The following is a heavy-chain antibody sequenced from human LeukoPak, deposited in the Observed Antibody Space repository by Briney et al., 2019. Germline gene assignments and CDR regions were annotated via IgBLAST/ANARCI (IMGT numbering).Heavy chain of an antibody. V-gene: IGHV1-18*01. CDR3: ARGIAAAGMGDY. CDR2: ISAYNGNT. J-gene: IGHJ4*02. CDR1: GYTFTNYG. Sequence: GASVKVSCKASGYTFTNYGISWVRQAPGQGLEWMGWISAYNGNTDYAQKVQGRVTMTTDTSTSTGYMELRSLRSDDTAVYYCARGIAAAGMGDYWGQGTLVTVSS. D-gene: IGHD6-13*01.